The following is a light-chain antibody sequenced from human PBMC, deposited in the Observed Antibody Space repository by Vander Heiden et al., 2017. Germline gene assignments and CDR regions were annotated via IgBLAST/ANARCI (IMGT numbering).Light chain of an antibody. CDR3: QQRTL. V-gene: IGKV3-11*01. J-gene: IGKJ4*01. CDR1: QSVSSY. CDR2: DAS. Sequence: ELVLTQSPATLSLSPGERATLSCRASQSVSSYLAWYQQKPGQAPRLLIYDASNRATGIPARFSGSGSGTDFTLTISSLEPEDFAVYYCQQRTLFGGGTKVEIK.